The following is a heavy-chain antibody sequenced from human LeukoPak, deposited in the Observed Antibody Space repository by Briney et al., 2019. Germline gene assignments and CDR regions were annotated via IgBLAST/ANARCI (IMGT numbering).Heavy chain of an antibody. CDR2: IWYEGSNK. CDR1: GFTFSRYG. CDR3: AKSVGLDQLGY. D-gene: IGHD2-2*01. Sequence: GRSLRLSCAASGFTFSRYGVHWGRQAPGKGLEGVAVIWYEGSNKYYGDSVKGRFTISRDNSKNTLDLQMNSLRAEDTAVYYCAKSVGLDQLGYWGQGTLVTVSS. J-gene: IGHJ4*02. V-gene: IGHV3-33*06.